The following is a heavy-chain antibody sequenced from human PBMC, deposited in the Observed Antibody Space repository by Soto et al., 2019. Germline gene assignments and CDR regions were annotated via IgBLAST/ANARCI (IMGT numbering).Heavy chain of an antibody. CDR2: IGAADDP. J-gene: IGHJ6*02. Sequence: EVQLVESGGGLEQSGGSLRLSCVASGFSFSDYDMHWVRQRPGRGLEWISTIGAADDPYYSASVKGRFSVSRDNAQKSLYLKMTGLRVDDTAVYYCARAYLGRLPRRADYYYAMDVWGRGTTVTVSS. CDR1: GFSFSDYD. V-gene: IGHV3-13*05. D-gene: IGHD1-26*01. CDR3: ARAYLGRLPRRADYYYAMDV.